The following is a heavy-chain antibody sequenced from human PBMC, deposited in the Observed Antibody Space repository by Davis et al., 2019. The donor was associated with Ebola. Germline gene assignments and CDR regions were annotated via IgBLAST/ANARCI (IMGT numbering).Heavy chain of an antibody. V-gene: IGHV3-15*01. CDR1: GFTFSNAW. CDR2: IKSKTDGGTT. J-gene: IGHJ6*02. Sequence: PGGSLRLSCAASGFTFSNAWMSWVRQAPGKGLEWVGRIKSKTDGGTTDYAAPVKGRFTISRDDSKNTLYLQMNSLKTEDTAVYYCTTDSYYYDSSGYYLEYYYGMDVWGQGTTVTVSS. D-gene: IGHD3-22*01. CDR3: TTDSYYYDSSGYYLEYYYGMDV.